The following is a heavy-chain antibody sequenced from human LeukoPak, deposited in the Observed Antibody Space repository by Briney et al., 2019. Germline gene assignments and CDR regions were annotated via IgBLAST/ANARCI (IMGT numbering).Heavy chain of an antibody. Sequence: SVKVSCKASGDTFSSYAINWVRQAPGQGLEWMGRIIPIFGTANYAQKFQGRVTITTDESTSTAYMELSNLRSEDTAVYYCARGRHGTAMVYFDYWGQGTLVTVSS. CDR1: GDTFSSYA. V-gene: IGHV1-69*05. CDR2: IIPIFGTA. J-gene: IGHJ4*02. CDR3: ARGRHGTAMVYFDY. D-gene: IGHD5-18*01.